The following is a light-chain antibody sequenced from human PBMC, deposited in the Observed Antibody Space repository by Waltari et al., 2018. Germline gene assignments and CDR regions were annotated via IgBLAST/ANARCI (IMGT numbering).Light chain of an antibody. Sequence: QSVLTQPPSVSGAPGQRVSISCTGSGLNPGAGYDVHWYQQHPGKAPKLLIYGTSTRPPGVPDRFFGSQSGTSASLAITALQAEDEAEYYCQSYDTSLSVVFGGGTKLTVL. V-gene: IGLV1-40*01. CDR1: GLNPGAGYD. J-gene: IGLJ2*01. CDR2: GTS. CDR3: QSYDTSLSVV.